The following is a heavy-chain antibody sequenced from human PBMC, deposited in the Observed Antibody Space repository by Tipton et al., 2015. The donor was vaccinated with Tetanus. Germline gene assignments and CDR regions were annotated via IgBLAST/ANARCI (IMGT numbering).Heavy chain of an antibody. J-gene: IGHJ4*02. CDR3: AKGPLENEVYFDS. Sequence: TLSLTCIVSGGSMRSYYWSWIRQPPGKGLEWIGHIYSSGGDRYNPSHKSRTTMSVDRSKSQFSLEVTSVAAADTAVYFCAKGPLENEVYFDSWGQGILVT. V-gene: IGHV4-59*03. CDR1: GGSMRSYY. D-gene: IGHD1-1*01. CDR2: IYSSGGD.